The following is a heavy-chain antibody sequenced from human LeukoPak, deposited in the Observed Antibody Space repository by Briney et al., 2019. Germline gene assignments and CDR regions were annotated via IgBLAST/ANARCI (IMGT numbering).Heavy chain of an antibody. CDR3: ARVHGGHMVRGVLYP. V-gene: IGHV3-21*01. D-gene: IGHD3-10*01. CDR2: ISSSSSYI. J-gene: IGHJ5*02. Sequence: PGGSLRLSCAASGFTFSSYSMNWVRQAPGKGLEWVSSISSSSSYINYADSVKGRFTISRDNAKNSLYLQMNSLRAEDTAVYYCARVHGGHMVRGVLYPWGQGTLVTVSS. CDR1: GFTFSSYS.